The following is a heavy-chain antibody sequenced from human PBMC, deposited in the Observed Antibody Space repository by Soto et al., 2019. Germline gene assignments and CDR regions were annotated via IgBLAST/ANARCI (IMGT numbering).Heavy chain of an antibody. CDR1: GYTFTGYY. V-gene: IGHV1-2*02. J-gene: IGHJ3*02. CDR3: AGVADYDFWSGYYQDAFDI. Sequence: ASVKVSCKASGYTFTGYYMHWVRQAPGQGLEWMGWINPNSGGTNYAQKFQGRVTMTRDTSISTAYMELSRLRSDDTAVYYCAGVADYDFWSGYYQDAFDIWGQGTMVTVSS. D-gene: IGHD3-3*01. CDR2: INPNSGGT.